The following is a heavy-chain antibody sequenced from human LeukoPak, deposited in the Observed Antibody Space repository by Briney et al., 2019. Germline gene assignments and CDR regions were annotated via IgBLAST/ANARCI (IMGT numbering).Heavy chain of an antibody. J-gene: IGHJ4*02. D-gene: IGHD6-19*01. CDR3: AREGYSSGWAHDY. CDR1: GFTFSSYN. Sequence: GGSLRLSCAASGFTFSSYNMNWVRQAPGKGLEWVSCISTSSIYIYNADSVKGRFTISRDNAKNSLYLQMNSLRAEDTAVYYCAREGYSSGWAHDYWGQGTLVTVSS. V-gene: IGHV3-21*01. CDR2: ISTSSIYI.